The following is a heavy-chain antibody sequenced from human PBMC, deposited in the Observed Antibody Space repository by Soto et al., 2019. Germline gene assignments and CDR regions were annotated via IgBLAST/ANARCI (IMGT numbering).Heavy chain of an antibody. CDR1: GFTFSSYA. CDR2: ISYDGSNK. CDR3: AREEWESYYFDY. V-gene: IGHV3-30-3*01. J-gene: IGHJ4*02. Sequence: GGSMRLSYAASGFTFSSYAMHWVRQAPGKGLEWVAVISYDGSNKYYADSVKGRFTISRDNSKNTLYLQMNSLRAEDTAVYYCAREEWESYYFDYWGQGTLITVS. D-gene: IGHD1-26*01.